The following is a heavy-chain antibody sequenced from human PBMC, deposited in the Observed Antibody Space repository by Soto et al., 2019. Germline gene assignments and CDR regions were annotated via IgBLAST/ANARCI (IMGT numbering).Heavy chain of an antibody. D-gene: IGHD4-4*01. V-gene: IGHV4-31*03. CDR3: AKDYTDYTYSFEY. CDR2: IYYSVST. CDR1: GGSLVSGGYY. J-gene: IGHJ4*02. Sequence: PSETLSLTCTVSGGSLVSGGYYWAWIRQHPGKGLDWIGHIYYSVSTSYNPSLKSRVSMSADTSKNQFSMKLSSVTAADTAVYYCAKDYTDYTYSFEYWGQVTLVTVSS.